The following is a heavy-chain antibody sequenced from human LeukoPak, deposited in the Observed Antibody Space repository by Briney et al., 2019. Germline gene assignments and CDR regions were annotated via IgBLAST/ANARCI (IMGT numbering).Heavy chain of an antibody. CDR3: ARVLDYYDSSGYYYNGAFDI. D-gene: IGHD3-22*01. J-gene: IGHJ3*02. CDR1: GFTFSSYS. V-gene: IGHV3-21*01. Sequence: PGGSLRLSCAASGFTFSSYSMNWVRQAPGKGLEWVSSISSSSSYIYYADSVKGRFTISRDNAKNSLYLQMNSLRAEDTAVYYCARVLDYYDSSGYYYNGAFDIWGQGTMVTVSS. CDR2: ISSSSSYI.